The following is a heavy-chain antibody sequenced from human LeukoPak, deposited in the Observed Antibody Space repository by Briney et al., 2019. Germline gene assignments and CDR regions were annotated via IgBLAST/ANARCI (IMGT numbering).Heavy chain of an antibody. D-gene: IGHD2-2*01. CDR2: INTGGNTL. Sequence: PGGSLSLSCAASGFTFSNFEMNWVRQAPGKGREWVSYINTGGNTLYYADSVRRRFSISRDNAKNSLYLQMNNLRAEDTAVYYCARDRDCGGSSCYQPDYFDYWGQGTLVAVSS. J-gene: IGHJ4*02. CDR1: GFTFSNFE. CDR3: ARDRDCGGSSCYQPDYFDY. V-gene: IGHV3-48*03.